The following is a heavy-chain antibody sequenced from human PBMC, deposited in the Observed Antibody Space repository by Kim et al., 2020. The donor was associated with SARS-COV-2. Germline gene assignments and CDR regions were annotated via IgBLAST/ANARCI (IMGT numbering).Heavy chain of an antibody. CDR1: GFTFSSYW. J-gene: IGHJ4*02. D-gene: IGHD6-13*01. CDR2: INSDGSST. Sequence: GGSLRLSCAASGFTFSSYWMHWVRQAPGKGLVWVSRINSDGSSTSYADSVKGRFTISRDNAKNTLYLQMNSLRAEDTAVYYCARDPIGPYSSSWSDYWGQGTLVTVSS. V-gene: IGHV3-74*01. CDR3: ARDPIGPYSSSWSDY.